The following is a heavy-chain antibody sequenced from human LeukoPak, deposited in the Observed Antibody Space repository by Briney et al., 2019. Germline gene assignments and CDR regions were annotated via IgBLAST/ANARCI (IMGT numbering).Heavy chain of an antibody. CDR2: IYYSAST. D-gene: IGHD3-3*01. Sequence: PSETLSLTCTVSGGSVSSGSYYWSWIRQPPGKGLEWIGYIYYSASTYYNPSLKSRVTISVDRSKNQFSLKLSSVTAADTAVYYCARGFGYDFWSGIPPYFDYWGQGTLVTVSS. J-gene: IGHJ4*02. CDR3: ARGFGYDFWSGIPPYFDY. CDR1: GGSVSSGSYY. V-gene: IGHV4-61*01.